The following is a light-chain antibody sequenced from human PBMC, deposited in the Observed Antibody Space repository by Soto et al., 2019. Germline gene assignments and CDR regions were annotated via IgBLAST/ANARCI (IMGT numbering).Light chain of an antibody. V-gene: IGKV1-39*01. Sequence: DIQMTQSPSSLYASVGDRVIITCRASQSISNYLNWYQQEPGKAPKLLIYSASTLQGGVPSRFSGGGSGTHFTLTISSLQPEDFATYFCQQSYKKSTFGQGTKVEIK. CDR2: SAS. CDR3: QQSYKKST. CDR1: QSISNY. J-gene: IGKJ1*01.